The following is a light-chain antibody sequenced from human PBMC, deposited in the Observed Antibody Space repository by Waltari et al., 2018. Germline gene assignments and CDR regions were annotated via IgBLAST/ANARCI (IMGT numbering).Light chain of an antibody. V-gene: IGKV3-20*01. CDR1: QSVSRA. Sequence: EIVLTQSPGTLSLSPGERATLSCRASQSVSRALAWYQQKPGQAPRLLIYAASSRATGIPDRFSGSGSGKDFSLTISRLEPEDFAVYYCQHYVRLPVTFGQGTKVEIK. CDR3: QHYVRLPVT. J-gene: IGKJ1*01. CDR2: AAS.